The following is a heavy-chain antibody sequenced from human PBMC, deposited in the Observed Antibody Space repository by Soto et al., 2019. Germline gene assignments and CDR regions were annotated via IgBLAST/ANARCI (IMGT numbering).Heavy chain of an antibody. CDR3: VSLDASSPAIDP. Sequence: PSETLSLTCIVSGGTFSANYWAWLRQPPGKGLEWVGYIYFGGTTSYNPSLKSRVTISLETSNSQFSLRLSSVTAADTAVYYFVSLDASSPAIDPWGPGNLLPVSS. V-gene: IGHV4-4*09. J-gene: IGHJ5*02. CDR1: GGTFSANY. CDR2: IYFGGTT.